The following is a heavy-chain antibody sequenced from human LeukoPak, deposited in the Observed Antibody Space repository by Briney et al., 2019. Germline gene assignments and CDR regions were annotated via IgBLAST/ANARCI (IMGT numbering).Heavy chain of an antibody. CDR3: ARDSHYYDPGGYYSRGEYYHHGMDA. Sequence: PGRSLRLSCVVSGFTFRTYAMHWVREAPGKGLEWVAVVSYDGSNKYYADSVQGRFTISRDNSRNTLHLQMNSLRAEDTAVYYFARDSHYYDPGGYYSRGEYYHHGMDAWGQGTTVTASS. V-gene: IGHV3-30-3*01. CDR2: VSYDGSNK. J-gene: IGHJ6*02. D-gene: IGHD3-22*01. CDR1: GFTFRTYA.